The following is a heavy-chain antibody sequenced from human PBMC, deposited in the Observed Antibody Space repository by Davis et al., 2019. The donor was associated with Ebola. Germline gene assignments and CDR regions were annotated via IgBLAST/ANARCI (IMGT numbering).Heavy chain of an antibody. J-gene: IGHJ6*02. V-gene: IGHV3-64D*06. CDR1: GFTFSSFA. Sequence: GESLKISCAASGFTFSSFAMHWVRQAPGKGLKYVSAISSSGGSTYYADSVKGRFTISRDSSKNTLHLQMRSLRAEDMAVYYCVKGSGSYLNYYGMDVWGQGTTVTVSS. CDR3: VKGSGSYLNYYGMDV. CDR2: ISSSGGST. D-gene: IGHD3-10*01.